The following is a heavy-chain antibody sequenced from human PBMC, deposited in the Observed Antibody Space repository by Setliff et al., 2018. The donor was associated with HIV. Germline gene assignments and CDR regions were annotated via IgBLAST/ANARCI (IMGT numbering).Heavy chain of an antibody. CDR2: MNPNSGNR. J-gene: IGHJ3*02. CDR1: GYKFTSYD. CDR3: ATVSHTNVAAHDAFDI. V-gene: IGHV1-8*03. Sequence: ASVKVSCKASGYKFTSYDINWVRQATGQGLEWMGWMNPNSGNRGYAQKFQGRVTISRNTSISTAYMELSSLRSEDTAVYYCATVSHTNVAAHDAFDIWGQGTMVTVS. D-gene: IGHD6-19*01.